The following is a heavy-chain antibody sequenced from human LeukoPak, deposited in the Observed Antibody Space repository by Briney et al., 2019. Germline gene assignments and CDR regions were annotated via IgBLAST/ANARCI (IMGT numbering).Heavy chain of an antibody. CDR1: GGSIDSGDYY. Sequence: SETLSLTCTVSGGSIDSGDYYWGWVRQPPGKGLECIASIHYTGSTYYDPSLKSRVTLSVDTSKNQSSLNLYSVTAADTAIYYCARHPIERSLGGVPDWFDPWGQGTLVTVSS. CDR3: ARHPIERSLGGVPDWFDP. D-gene: IGHD3-3*01. J-gene: IGHJ5*02. V-gene: IGHV4-39*07. CDR2: IHYTGST.